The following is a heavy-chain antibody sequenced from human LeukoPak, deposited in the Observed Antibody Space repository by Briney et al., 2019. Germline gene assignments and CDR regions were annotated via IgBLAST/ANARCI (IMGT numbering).Heavy chain of an antibody. CDR2: IIPIFGTA. D-gene: IGHD2-2*01. CDR3: AREITDCSSTSCYGMMGYYYGMDV. CDR1: GGTFSSYA. V-gene: IGHV1-69*06. Sequence: GASVKVSCKSSGGTFSSYAVSWVRQAPGQGLEWMGEIIPIFGTANYAQKFQGRVTITADKSTSTAYMELSSLRSEDTAVYYCAREITDCSSTSCYGMMGYYYGMDVWGQGTTVTVSS. J-gene: IGHJ6*02.